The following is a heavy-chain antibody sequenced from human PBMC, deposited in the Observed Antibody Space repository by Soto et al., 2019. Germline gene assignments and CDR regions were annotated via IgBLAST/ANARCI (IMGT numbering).Heavy chain of an antibody. D-gene: IGHD6-13*01. V-gene: IGHV4-34*01. CDR1: SESLSGFY. J-gene: IGHJ4*02. CDR2: INHSGST. Sequence: SETLSLTCAVYSESLSGFYWSWIRQAQGKGLEWIGEINHSGSTHYNPSLKSRVSISAYTSKMQFSLTLASVTAADAAFYYCATSRSLFYSYFDYWGQGTLVTVSS. CDR3: ATSRSLFYSYFDY.